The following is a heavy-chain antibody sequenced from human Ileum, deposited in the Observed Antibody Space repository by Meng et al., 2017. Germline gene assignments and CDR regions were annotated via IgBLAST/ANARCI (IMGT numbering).Heavy chain of an antibody. D-gene: IGHD7-27*01. CDR3: ARDHWGSLDY. CDR2: AGT. V-gene: IGHV4-61*08. CDR1: VGSVSTSDYQ. Sequence: GQLQESAPGRVRLLETPSPICTVSVGSVSTSDYQWGWIRQPPGKGLEWIGYAGTNYNPSLKSRVTISVDTSKRQFSLKLTSVTAADTAVYYCARDHWGSLDYWGQGILVTVSS. J-gene: IGHJ4*02.